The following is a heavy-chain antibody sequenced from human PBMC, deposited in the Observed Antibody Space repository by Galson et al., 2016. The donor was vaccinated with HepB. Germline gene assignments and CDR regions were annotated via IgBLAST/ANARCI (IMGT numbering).Heavy chain of an antibody. CDR3: VRVRLNWGSGNFDL. V-gene: IGHV3-21*01. J-gene: IGHJ3*01. CDR2: IGSGGSSV. Sequence: SLRLSCAASGFSFSSYNMNWVRQAPGKRLEWVSSIGSGGSSVYYADSVKGRFTISRDNTWNSLSLQMNSLRPEDTAVYYCVRVRLNWGSGNFDLWGQGTMVTVSS. D-gene: IGHD7-27*01. CDR1: GFSFSSYN.